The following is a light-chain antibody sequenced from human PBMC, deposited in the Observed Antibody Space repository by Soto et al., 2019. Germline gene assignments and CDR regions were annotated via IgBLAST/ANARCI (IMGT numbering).Light chain of an antibody. V-gene: IGKV1-9*01. J-gene: IGKJ1*01. Sequence: DIQITLSPSTLSASLGDRVTITCRASQGISSYLAWYQQTPGKAPKLLIYAASTLQSGVPSRFIGSGSGADYTLTISSLQPDDFATYYCQQLSSYPRTFGQGTKVDIK. CDR2: AAS. CDR1: QGISSY. CDR3: QQLSSYPRT.